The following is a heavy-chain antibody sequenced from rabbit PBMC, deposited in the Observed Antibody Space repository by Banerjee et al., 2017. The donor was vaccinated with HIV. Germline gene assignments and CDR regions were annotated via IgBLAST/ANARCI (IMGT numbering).Heavy chain of an antibody. J-gene: IGHJ6*01. Sequence: PLKESGGGLVTPGGNLTLTCTASGFDISNYHMCWVRQAPGKGLEWIGIIYGDKGRSDYASWVNGRFTISSDNAQNTVDLQMNSLTEADTATYFCARDSTSGYDIRMDHYGMDLWGQGTLVTVS. V-gene: IGHV1S7*01. CDR3: ARDSTSGYDIRMDHYGMDL. D-gene: IGHD1-1*01. CDR2: IYGDKGRS. CDR1: GFDISNYH.